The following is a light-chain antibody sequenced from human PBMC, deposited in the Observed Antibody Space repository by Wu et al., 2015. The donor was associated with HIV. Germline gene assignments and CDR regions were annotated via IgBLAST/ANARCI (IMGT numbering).Light chain of an antibody. CDR1: RSVSSD. Sequence: EIVMTQSPATLSVSPGERVTLSCRASRSVSSDLAWYQQRPGQAPRLLIYGASTRATGVSTRFSGSGSGTEFSLTISSLQSEDFAFYHCQQYITWPTFGQGSQVEI. CDR3: QQYITWPT. J-gene: IGKJ1*01. CDR2: GAS. V-gene: IGKV3-15*01.